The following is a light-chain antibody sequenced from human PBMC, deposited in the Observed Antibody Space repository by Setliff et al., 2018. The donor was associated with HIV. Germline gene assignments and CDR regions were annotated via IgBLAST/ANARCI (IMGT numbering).Light chain of an antibody. CDR2: SND. J-gene: IGLJ1*01. CDR3: AAWDDRLNGFYV. Sequence: QSALTQPSSASGTPGQRVTISCSGSSSNIGSNTVNWYQQLPGTAPKLFIYSNDQRPSGVPDRFSGSKSGTSASLAISGLQSEDEANYYCAAWDDRLNGFYVFGTGTKVTVL. CDR1: SSNIGSNT. V-gene: IGLV1-44*01.